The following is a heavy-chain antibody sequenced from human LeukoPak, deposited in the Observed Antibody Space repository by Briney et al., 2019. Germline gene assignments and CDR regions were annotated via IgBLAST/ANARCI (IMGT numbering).Heavy chain of an antibody. CDR1: GGSFSGYY. J-gene: IGHJ3*02. CDR3: ARGVAGFGGNAFDI. CDR2: INHSGST. V-gene: IGHV4-34*01. Sequence: ASETLSLTSAVYGGSFSGYYWSWIRQPPGKGLEWSGEINHSGSTNYNPSLKSRVTISVDTSKNQFSLKLSSVTAADTAVYYCARGVAGFGGNAFDIWGQGTMVTVSS. D-gene: IGHD3-10*01.